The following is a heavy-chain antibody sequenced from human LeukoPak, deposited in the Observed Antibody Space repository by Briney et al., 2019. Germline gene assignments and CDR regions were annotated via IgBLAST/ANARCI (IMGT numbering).Heavy chain of an antibody. D-gene: IGHD5-24*01. CDR3: AKSGYNRFDY. J-gene: IGHJ4*02. CDR2: INSDGSST. V-gene: IGHV3-74*01. Sequence: GGSLRLSCAASGFTFSSYWMHWVRQAPGKGLVWVSRINSDGSSTSYADSVKGRFTISRDNAKSTLYIQMNSLRADDTAVYFCAKSGYNRFDYWGQGTLVTVSS. CDR1: GFTFSSYW.